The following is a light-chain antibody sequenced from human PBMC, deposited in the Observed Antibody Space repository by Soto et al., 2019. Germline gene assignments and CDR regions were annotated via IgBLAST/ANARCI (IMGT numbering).Light chain of an antibody. J-gene: IGLJ2*01. CDR1: SGHSNYA. Sequence: QPVLTQSHSASASLGASVKLTCTLSSGHSNYAIAWHQLQPEKGPRYLMKINSDGSHIKGDGIPDRFSGSSSGAERYLTISSLQSEDEADYYCQTWGTGIQVFGGGTKLTVL. V-gene: IGLV4-69*01. CDR2: INSDGSH. CDR3: QTWGTGIQV.